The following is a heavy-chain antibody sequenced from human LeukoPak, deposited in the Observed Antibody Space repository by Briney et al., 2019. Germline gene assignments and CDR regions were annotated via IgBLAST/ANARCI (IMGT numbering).Heavy chain of an antibody. V-gene: IGHV4-39*07. J-gene: IGHJ5*02. CDR2: INHSGST. D-gene: IGHD1-1*01. CDR3: ATEGQRGFDP. CDR1: GDSISSSSYY. Sequence: PSETLSLTCTVSGDSISSSSYYWGWIRQPPGKGLEWIGEINHSGSTNYNPSLKSRVTISVDTSKNQFSLKLSSVTAADTAVYYCATEGQRGFDPWGQGTLVTVSS.